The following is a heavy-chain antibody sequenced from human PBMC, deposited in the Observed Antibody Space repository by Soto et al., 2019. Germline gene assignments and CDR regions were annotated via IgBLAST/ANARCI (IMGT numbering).Heavy chain of an antibody. Sequence: QVQLQESGPGLVKPSQTLSLTCTVYGGSISSGDYYWSWIRQPPGKGLEWIGYIYYSGSTYYNPSLKSRVTISVDTSKNHFSLNLSSVTAADTAVYYCARLYGDYVSVDYWVQVTLVTVS. CDR1: GGSISSGDYY. J-gene: IGHJ4*02. CDR3: ARLYGDYVSVDY. CDR2: IYYSGST. V-gene: IGHV4-30-4*01. D-gene: IGHD4-17*01.